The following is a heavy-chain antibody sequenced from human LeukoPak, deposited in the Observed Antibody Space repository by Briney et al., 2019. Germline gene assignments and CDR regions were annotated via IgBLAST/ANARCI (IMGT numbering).Heavy chain of an antibody. CDR3: ARRGEI. CDR1: GGSISSGNYF. CDR2: IYTSGIT. Sequence: EASETLSLTCTVSGGSISSGNYFWNWIRQPAGKGLEWIGHIYTSGITDYNPSLKSRVTISLDTSKNQFSLKLNFVTAADTAVYYCARRGEIWGQGTMVIVSS. J-gene: IGHJ3*02. D-gene: IGHD3-10*01. V-gene: IGHV4-61*09.